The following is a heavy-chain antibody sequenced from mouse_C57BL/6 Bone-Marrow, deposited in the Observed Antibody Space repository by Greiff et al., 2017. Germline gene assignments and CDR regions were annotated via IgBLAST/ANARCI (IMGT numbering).Heavy chain of an antibody. CDR2: IDPSDSYT. Sequence: QVQLQQPGAELVMPGASVKLSCKASGYTFTSYWMHWVKQRPGQGLEWIGEIDPSDSYTNYNQKFKGKSTLTVDKSSSTDYMQLSSLTPEDSTVYYGARDGSSYNYAIDYWGQGTSVTVSS. CDR3: ARDGSSYNYAIDY. J-gene: IGHJ4*01. CDR1: GYTFTSYW. V-gene: IGHV1-69*01. D-gene: IGHD1-1*01.